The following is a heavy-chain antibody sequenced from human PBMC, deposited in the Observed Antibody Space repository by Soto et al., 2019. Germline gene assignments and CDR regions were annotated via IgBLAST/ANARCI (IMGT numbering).Heavy chain of an antibody. CDR1: GFTFSSYV. V-gene: IGHV3-30-3*01. CDR2: ISYDGNNK. D-gene: IGHD2-15*01. Sequence: QVQLVESGGGVVQPGRSERLSCAASGFTFSSYVMYWVRQAPGKGLEWVVVISYDGNNKYYADSVKGRFTISRDNSKNTLYLQMNSLRAEDTAVYYCARAGCDGGSCYTLVGLRYGMDVWGQGTTVTVSS. CDR3: ARAGCDGGSCYTLVGLRYGMDV. J-gene: IGHJ6*02.